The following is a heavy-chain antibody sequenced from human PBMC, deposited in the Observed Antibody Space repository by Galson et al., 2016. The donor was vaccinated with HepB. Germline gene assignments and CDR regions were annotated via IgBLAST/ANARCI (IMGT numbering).Heavy chain of an antibody. Sequence: SLRLSCAASGFTVSDNYMSWVRQAPGKGLEWVSIIYSAGDTYYADSVKGRFTVSRDDSKNILYLQINSLRPEDTAVYYCARDTDSGSRADWWGQGTLVTVSS. J-gene: IGHJ4*02. CDR3: ARDTDSGSRADW. CDR2: IYSAGDT. V-gene: IGHV3-53*01. D-gene: IGHD6-25*01. CDR1: GFTVSDNY.